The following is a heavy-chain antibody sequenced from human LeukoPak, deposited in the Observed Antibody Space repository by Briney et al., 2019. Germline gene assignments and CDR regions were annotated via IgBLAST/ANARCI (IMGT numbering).Heavy chain of an antibody. Sequence: ASVKVSCEASGGTFSSYAISWVRQAPGQGLEWMGGIIPIFGTANYAQKFQGRVTITTDESTSTAYMELSSLRSEDTAVYYCAQSAFIAVAGTYQPSRGYYFDYWGQGTLVTVSS. CDR1: GGTFSSYA. CDR3: AQSAFIAVAGTYQPSRGYYFDY. J-gene: IGHJ4*02. V-gene: IGHV1-69*05. CDR2: IIPIFGTA. D-gene: IGHD6-19*01.